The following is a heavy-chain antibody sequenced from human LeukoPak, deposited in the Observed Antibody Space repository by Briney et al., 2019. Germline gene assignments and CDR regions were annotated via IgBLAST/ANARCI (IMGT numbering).Heavy chain of an antibody. CDR1: GGSISSYY. D-gene: IGHD6-19*01. CDR3: ARAIRIAVAVDAFDI. J-gene: IGHJ3*02. V-gene: IGHV4-59*01. Sequence: SETLSLTCTVSGGSISSYYWSWIRQPPGKGLEWIGYIYYSGSTNYNPSLKSRVTISVDTSKNQFSLKLSSVTAADTAVYYCARAIRIAVAVDAFDIWGQGTMVTVSS. CDR2: IYYSGST.